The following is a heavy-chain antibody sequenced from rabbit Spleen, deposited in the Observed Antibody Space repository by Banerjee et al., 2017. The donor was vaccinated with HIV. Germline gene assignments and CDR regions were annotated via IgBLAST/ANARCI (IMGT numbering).Heavy chain of an antibody. CDR2: IDPVFGST. Sequence: QLEESGGGLVQPGGSLKLSCKASGFDFSSYYMSWVRQAPGKGLEWIGYIDPVFGSTYYAFWVNGRFTISSHNAQNTLYLQLNSLTAADTATYFCARDIASSSGDVATYYFNLWGPGTLVTVS. CDR3: ARDIASSSGDVATYYFNL. CDR1: GFDFSSYY. D-gene: IGHD1-1*01. J-gene: IGHJ4*01. V-gene: IGHV1S7*01.